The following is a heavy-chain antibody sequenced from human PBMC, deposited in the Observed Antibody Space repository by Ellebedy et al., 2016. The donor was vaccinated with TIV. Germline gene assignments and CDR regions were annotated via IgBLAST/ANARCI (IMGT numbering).Heavy chain of an antibody. Sequence: GESLKISCAASGFTFSSYWMSWVRQTSGKGLEWVANLKQDGSEKYYVDSVKGRFTISRDNAENSLHLQMNRLRAEDTAVYYCARDPYWDSSGYYYSYFQHWGQGTLVTVSS. J-gene: IGHJ1*01. CDR2: LKQDGSEK. CDR1: GFTFSSYW. CDR3: ARDPYWDSSGYYYSYFQH. D-gene: IGHD3-22*01. V-gene: IGHV3-7*01.